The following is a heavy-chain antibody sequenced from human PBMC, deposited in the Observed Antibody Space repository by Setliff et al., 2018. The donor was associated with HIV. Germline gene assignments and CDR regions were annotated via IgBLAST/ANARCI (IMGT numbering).Heavy chain of an antibody. J-gene: IGHJ6*03. Sequence: PGESLKISCKGSGYSFTNYWIGWVRQMPGKGLEWMGIIYPADSDTRYSPSFQGQVTISADKSISTAYLQWSSLKASDTAIYYCARASDPSHRMPPTNYYYYMDVWGKGTTVTVSS. D-gene: IGHD2-2*01. V-gene: IGHV5-51*01. CDR2: IYPADSDT. CDR1: GYSFTNYW. CDR3: ARASDPSHRMPPTNYYYYMDV.